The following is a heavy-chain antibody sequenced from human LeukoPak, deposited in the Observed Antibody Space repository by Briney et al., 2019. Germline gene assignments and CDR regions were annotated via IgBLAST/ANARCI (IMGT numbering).Heavy chain of an antibody. J-gene: IGHJ4*02. CDR2: ISYDGSNK. V-gene: IGHV3-30*19. Sequence: GGSLRLSCAASGFTFSDYGMHWVRQAPGKGLEWVAVISYDGSNKYYADSVKGRFTISRDNSKNTLYLQMNSLRAEDTAVYYCARDWGDIVATDYFDYWGQGTLVTVSS. D-gene: IGHD5-12*01. CDR3: ARDWGDIVATDYFDY. CDR1: GFTFSDYG.